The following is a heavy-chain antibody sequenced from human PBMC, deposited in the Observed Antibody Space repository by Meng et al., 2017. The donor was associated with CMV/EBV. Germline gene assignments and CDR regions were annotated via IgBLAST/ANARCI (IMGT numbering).Heavy chain of an antibody. CDR3: AREGQLEWFRISSYGMDV. Sequence: ASVKVSCKASGYTFTSYGISWARQAPGQGLEWMGWISAYNGNTNYAQKLQGRVTMTTDTSTSTAYMELRSLRSDDTAVYYCAREGQLEWFRISSYGMDVWGQGTTVTVSS. D-gene: IGHD3-3*01. CDR1: GYTFTSYG. CDR2: ISAYNGNT. J-gene: IGHJ6*02. V-gene: IGHV1-18*01.